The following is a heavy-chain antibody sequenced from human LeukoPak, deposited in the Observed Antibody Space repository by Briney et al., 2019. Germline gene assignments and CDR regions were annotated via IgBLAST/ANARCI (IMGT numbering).Heavy chain of an antibody. CDR2: IYYSGST. J-gene: IGHJ4*02. CDR3: ARHEEMITFGGVIASYYFDY. V-gene: IGHV4-39*01. CDR1: GGSISSSSYY. Sequence: SETLSLTCTVSGGSISSSSYYWGWIRQPPGKGLEWIGSIYYSGSTYYNPSLKSRVTISVDTSKNQFSLKLSSVTAADTAVYYCARHEEMITFGGVIASYYFDYWGQGTLVTASS. D-gene: IGHD3-16*02.